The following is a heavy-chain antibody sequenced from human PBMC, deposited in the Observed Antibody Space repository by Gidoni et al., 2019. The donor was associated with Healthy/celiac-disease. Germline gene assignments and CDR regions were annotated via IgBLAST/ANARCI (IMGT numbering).Heavy chain of an antibody. Sequence: QVQLVQSGAEVQKPGASVKVSCKASGYTLTGYYMHWGRQAPGQGLEWMGWINPNSGVTNYAQKFQGWVTMTRDTSISTAYMELSRLRSDDTAVYYCARERGSTSPTNWFDPWGQGTLVTVSS. CDR2: INPNSGVT. CDR1: GYTLTGYY. D-gene: IGHD2-2*01. J-gene: IGHJ5*02. V-gene: IGHV1-2*04. CDR3: ARERGSTSPTNWFDP.